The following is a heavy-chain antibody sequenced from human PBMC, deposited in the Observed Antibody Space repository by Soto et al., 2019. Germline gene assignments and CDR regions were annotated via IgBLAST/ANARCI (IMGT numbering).Heavy chain of an antibody. J-gene: IGHJ4*02. CDR3: ARDLGLAWSEGATGFDY. CDR1: GFTFSSYA. CDR2: ISYDGSNK. D-gene: IGHD1-26*01. V-gene: IGHV3-30-3*01. Sequence: GGSLRLSCAASGFTFSSYAMHWVRQAPGKGLEWVAVISYDGSNKYYADSVKGRFTISRDNSKNTLYLQMNSLRAEDTAVYYCARDLGLAWSEGATGFDYWGQGTLVTVSS.